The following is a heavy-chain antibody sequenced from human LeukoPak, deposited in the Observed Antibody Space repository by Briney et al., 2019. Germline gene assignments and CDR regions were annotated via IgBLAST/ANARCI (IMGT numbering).Heavy chain of an antibody. Sequence: ASVKVSCKASGYTFTSYAMNWVRQAPGQGLEWMGWINTNTGNPTYAQGSTGRFVFSLDTSVSTAYLQISSLKAEDTAVYYCARGRYYYDSSGYYLPYYYYGMDVWGQGTTVTVSS. CDR2: INTNTGNP. CDR3: ARGRYYYDSSGYYLPYYYYGMDV. CDR1: GYTFTSYA. D-gene: IGHD3-22*01. V-gene: IGHV7-4-1*02. J-gene: IGHJ6*02.